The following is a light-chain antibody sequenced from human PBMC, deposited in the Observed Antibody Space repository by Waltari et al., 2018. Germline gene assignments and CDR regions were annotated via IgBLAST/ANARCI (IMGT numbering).Light chain of an antibody. Sequence: IQMTQSPSSLSASVGDSVSFTCRTSENVDDYLHWYQQKPGKAPKLLISRASTLRSGVPSRFRGSGSGTDFTFTITSLQSEDVATYFCHHNYGFPHSFGQGTTVELK. CDR3: HHNYGFPHS. CDR2: RAS. CDR1: ENVDDY. J-gene: IGKJ2*03. V-gene: IGKV1-39*01.